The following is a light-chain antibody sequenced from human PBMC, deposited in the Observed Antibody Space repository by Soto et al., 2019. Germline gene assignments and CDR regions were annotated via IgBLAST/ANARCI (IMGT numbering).Light chain of an antibody. J-gene: IGLJ3*02. CDR3: NSYTASRTRV. Sequence: QSALTQPASVSGSRGQSITISCTGTSSDIGGYDYVSWYQQHPGKAPKLMIYDVSNRPSGVSNRFSGSKSANTASLTISGLQAEDEADYYCNSYTASRTRVFGGGTQLTVL. V-gene: IGLV2-14*03. CDR1: SSDIGGYDY. CDR2: DVS.